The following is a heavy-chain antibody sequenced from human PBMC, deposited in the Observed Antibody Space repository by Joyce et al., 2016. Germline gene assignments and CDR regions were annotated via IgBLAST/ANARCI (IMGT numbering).Heavy chain of an antibody. J-gene: IGHJ6*02. V-gene: IGHV3-30-3*01. CDR2: LSFDGTKK. D-gene: IGHD2-2*01. Sequence: QEQLVESGGGVVQPGRSLRLSCVGSGFTFNNYALHWVRQVPGKGLEWVSSLSFDGTKKFYADSVKCRFTISRDNSENTSYLQINSLRAEDTALYYCARGHRCSDTSCDYGMDVWGQGTTVTVS. CDR1: GFTFNNYA. CDR3: ARGHRCSDTSCDYGMDV.